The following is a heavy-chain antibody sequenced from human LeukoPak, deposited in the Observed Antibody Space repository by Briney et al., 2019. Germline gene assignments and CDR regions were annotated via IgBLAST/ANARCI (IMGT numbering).Heavy chain of an antibody. D-gene: IGHD3-10*01. CDR2: ISSGSGTI. J-gene: IGHJ4*02. CDR3: ARETVRGVNYDY. CDR1: GFTFSSYS. V-gene: IGHV3-48*01. Sequence: GGSLRLSCAASGFTFSSYSLNWIRQAPGKGLEWVPYISSGSGTIYYADSVKGRFTISRDSAKDSLFLQMNSLRAEDTAVYYCARETVRGVNYDYWGQGTLVTVSS.